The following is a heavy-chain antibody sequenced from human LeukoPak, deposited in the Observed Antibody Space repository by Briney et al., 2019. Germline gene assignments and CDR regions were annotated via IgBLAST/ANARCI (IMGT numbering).Heavy chain of an antibody. Sequence: GGSLRLSCVASEFTFSSYWMTWVRQAPGKGLEWVASINQDGSEKYNVDSVKGRFTISRDNANNSLYLQMNCLRVEDTAVCYCARDGGYCSGGTCYSTHWGQGALVTVSS. CDR1: EFTFSSYW. CDR2: INQDGSEK. V-gene: IGHV3-7*03. J-gene: IGHJ4*02. D-gene: IGHD2-15*01. CDR3: ARDGGYCSGGTCYSTH.